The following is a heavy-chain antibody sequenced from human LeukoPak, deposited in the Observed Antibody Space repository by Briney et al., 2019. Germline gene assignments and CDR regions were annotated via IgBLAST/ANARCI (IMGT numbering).Heavy chain of an antibody. Sequence: PSETLSLTCTVSGGSISSYYWSWIRQPPGKGLEWVGYIYYSGSTNYNPSLKSRVTISVDTSKSQFSLKLSSVTAADTAVYYCARSAARGYYDSSGYYRGAFDIWGQGTMVTVSS. CDR3: ARSAARGYYDSSGYYRGAFDI. V-gene: IGHV4-59*08. CDR1: GGSISSYY. D-gene: IGHD3-22*01. J-gene: IGHJ3*02. CDR2: IYYSGST.